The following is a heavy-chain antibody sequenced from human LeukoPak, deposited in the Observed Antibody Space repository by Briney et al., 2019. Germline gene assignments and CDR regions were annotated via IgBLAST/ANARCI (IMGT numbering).Heavy chain of an antibody. J-gene: IGHJ4*02. D-gene: IGHD5-18*01. CDR2: FDPEDGET. Sequence: ASVKVSCKVSGYTLTELSMHWVRQAPGKGLEWMGGFDPEDGETIYAQKFQDRVTMTEDTSTDTAYMELSSLRSEDTAVYYCATRGYSYGYPDYWGQGTLVTVSS. CDR3: ATRGYSYGYPDY. V-gene: IGHV1-24*01. CDR1: GYTLTELS.